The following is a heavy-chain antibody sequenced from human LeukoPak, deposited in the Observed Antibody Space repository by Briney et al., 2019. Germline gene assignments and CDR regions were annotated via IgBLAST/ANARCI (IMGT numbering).Heavy chain of an antibody. Sequence: GESLKISCKGSGYTFTNYWIAWARQMPGKGLEWMGSIFPSDSDTRYSPSFQGQVTFSADKSISTAFLQWSSLKASDTAMYYCAKYGDSNLDYWGQGTLVTVSS. CDR1: GYTFTNYW. CDR2: IFPSDSDT. CDR3: AKYGDSNLDY. J-gene: IGHJ4*02. V-gene: IGHV5-51*01. D-gene: IGHD4-17*01.